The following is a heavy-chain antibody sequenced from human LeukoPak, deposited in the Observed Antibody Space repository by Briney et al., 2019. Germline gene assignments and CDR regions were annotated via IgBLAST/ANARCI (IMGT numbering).Heavy chain of an antibody. CDR2: ISYDGSNK. Sequence: GGSLSLSCAASGFTFSSYGMHWVRQAPGKGLEWVAVISYDGSNKYYADSVKGRFTIYRDNSKNTLYLQMNSLRAEDTAVYYCAKDSLFTYYDIVTGYFDYWGQGTLVTVSS. CDR1: GFTFSSYG. D-gene: IGHD3-9*01. CDR3: AKDSLFTYYDIVTGYFDY. J-gene: IGHJ4*02. V-gene: IGHV3-30*18.